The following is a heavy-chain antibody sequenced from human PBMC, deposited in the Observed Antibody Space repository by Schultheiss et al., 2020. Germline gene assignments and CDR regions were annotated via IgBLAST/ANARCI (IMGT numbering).Heavy chain of an antibody. CDR3: ARGGTVITLGRL. J-gene: IGHJ4*02. CDR2: IYYSGSA. D-gene: IGHD4-17*01. Sequence: SETLSLTCTVSGGSISSGDYYWSWIRQPPGKGLEWIGYIYYSGSAYYNPSLKSRVTISVDTSKNQFSLKLSSVTAADTAVYYCARGGTVITLGRLWGQGTLVTVSS. V-gene: IGHV4-30-4*01. CDR1: GGSISSGDYY.